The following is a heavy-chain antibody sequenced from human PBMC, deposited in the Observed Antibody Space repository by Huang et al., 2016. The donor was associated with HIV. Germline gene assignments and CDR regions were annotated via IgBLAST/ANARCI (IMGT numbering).Heavy chain of an antibody. CDR1: GFTFSTYN. V-gene: IGHV3-48*01. CDR3: ARFGSYYYGSGSYLDAFDI. D-gene: IGHD3-10*01. J-gene: IGHJ3*02. Sequence: EVQLMESGGGLVQTGGSLRLSCAASGFTFSTYNMNWVRQAPGKGLEGVSYITSRSGSIYYADSVKGRFTITRDNAKNSLYLQMNSLRAEDTAVYYCARFGSYYYGSGSYLDAFDIWGQGTMVTVSS. CDR2: ITSRSGSI.